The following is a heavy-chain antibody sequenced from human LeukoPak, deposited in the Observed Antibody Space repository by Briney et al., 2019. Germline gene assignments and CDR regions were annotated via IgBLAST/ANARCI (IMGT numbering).Heavy chain of an antibody. J-gene: IGHJ5*02. CDR3: AKVESGTVWFDP. CDR1: GFTFSSYA. V-gene: IGHV3-23*01. CDR2: ISGSGGST. D-gene: IGHD2-8*02. Sequence: GGSLRLSCAASGFTFSSYAMSWVRQAPGKGLEWVSAISGSGGSTYYADSVKGRFTISRGNSKNTLYLQMNSLRAEDTAVYYCAKVESGTVWFDPWGQGTLVTVSS.